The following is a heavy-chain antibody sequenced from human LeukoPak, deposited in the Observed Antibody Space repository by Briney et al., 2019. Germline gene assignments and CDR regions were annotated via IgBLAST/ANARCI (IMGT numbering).Heavy chain of an antibody. CDR1: GDSISSANYY. V-gene: IGHV4-39*07. CDR2: IYFSGST. D-gene: IGHD2-2*01. Sequence: SETLSLTCTVSGDSISSANYYWGWVRQPPGKGLEWIGSIYFSGSTYYNPSLKSRVTISVETSKVQFYLKLSSVTAADTAVYYCARDSCSSTSCRKKFDNWGQGTLVTVSS. J-gene: IGHJ4*02. CDR3: ARDSCSSTSCRKKFDN.